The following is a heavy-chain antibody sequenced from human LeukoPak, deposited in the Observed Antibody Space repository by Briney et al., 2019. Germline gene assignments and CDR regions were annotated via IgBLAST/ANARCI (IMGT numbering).Heavy chain of an antibody. Sequence: PGGSLRLSCAASGITLSAYTMNWVRQAPGKGLEWVSSIGGSGSYIFYADSVKGRFTISRDNAKNSLYLQMNSLRAEDTAVYYCASDRSLIASLYYFDNWGQGTLVTVSS. CDR1: GITLSAYT. J-gene: IGHJ4*02. V-gene: IGHV3-21*01. D-gene: IGHD3-22*01. CDR3: ASDRSLIASLYYFDN. CDR2: IGGSGSYI.